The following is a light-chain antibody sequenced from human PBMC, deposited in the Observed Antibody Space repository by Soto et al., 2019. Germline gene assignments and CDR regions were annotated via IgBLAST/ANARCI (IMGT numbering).Light chain of an antibody. CDR3: SSYTSRTTLYA. CDR1: NSDVGGYDY. Sequence: QSVLTQPASVSGSPGLSITISCTGTNSDVGGYDYVSWYQQHPGKAPKLIIYEVSNRPSGVSNRFSGSKSGNTASLTISGLQAEDEADYHCSSYTSRTTLYAFGTGTKVTVL. CDR2: EVS. J-gene: IGLJ1*01. V-gene: IGLV2-14*01.